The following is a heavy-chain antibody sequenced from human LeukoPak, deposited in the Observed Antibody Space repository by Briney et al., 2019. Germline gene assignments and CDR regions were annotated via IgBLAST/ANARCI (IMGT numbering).Heavy chain of an antibody. V-gene: IGHV4-59*01. CDR2: IHYTGNT. J-gene: IGHJ4*02. CDR1: GASISSGY. D-gene: IGHD3-10*01. CDR3: ARGRVFYGSGTSFDY. Sequence: PSETLSLTCTVSGASISSGYWSWIPQPPGKGLEWVGYIHYTGNTNYSPSLKSRVTISVDTSKKQFSLRLISVTAADTAVYYCARGRVFYGSGTSFDYWGPGTLVTVSS.